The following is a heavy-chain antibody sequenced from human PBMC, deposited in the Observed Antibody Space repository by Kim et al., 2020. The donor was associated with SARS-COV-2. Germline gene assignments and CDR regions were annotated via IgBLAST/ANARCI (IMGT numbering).Heavy chain of an antibody. J-gene: IGHJ6*02. V-gene: IGHV1-46*01. CDR2: INPSGGST. D-gene: IGHD2-2*01. Sequence: ASVKVSCKASGYTFTSYYMHWVRQAPGQGLEWMGIINPSGGSTSYAQKFQGRVTMTRDTSTSTVYMELSSLRSEDTAVYYCARDGGSTRLYYYYGMDVWGQGTTVTVSS. CDR3: ARDGGSTRLYYYYGMDV. CDR1: GYTFTSYY.